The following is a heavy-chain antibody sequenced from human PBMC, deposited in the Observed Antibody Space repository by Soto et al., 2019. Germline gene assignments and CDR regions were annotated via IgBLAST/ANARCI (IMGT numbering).Heavy chain of an antibody. D-gene: IGHD2-15*01. CDR2: MNPNSGNT. V-gene: IGHV1-8*01. J-gene: IGHJ6*02. CDR3: ARAPRGYCSGGSCYSRSRNGYYYYGMDV. CDR1: GYTFTSYD. Sequence: GASVKVSCKASGYTFTSYDINWVRQATGQGLEWMGWMNPNSGNTGYAQKFQGRVTMTRNTSISTAYMELSSLRSEDTAVYYCARAPRGYCSGGSCYSRSRNGYYYYGMDVWGQGTTVTVSS.